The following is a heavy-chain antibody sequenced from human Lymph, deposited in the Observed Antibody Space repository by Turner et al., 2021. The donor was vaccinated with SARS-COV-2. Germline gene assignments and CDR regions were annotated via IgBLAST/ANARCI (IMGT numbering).Heavy chain of an antibody. V-gene: IGHV3-43*02. D-gene: IGHD2-15*01. CDR3: AKDPGYCSGGSCYSRTYFDF. J-gene: IGHJ4*02. Sequence: EVQLVESGGGVVQPGGSLRLSCAASGFTFDDYAMHWVRQAPGKGLEWVSLISGDGGGTYYADSVKGRFTISRDNSKNSLSLQMNSLRAEDTALYYCAKDPGYCSGGSCYSRTYFDFWGQGTLVTVS. CDR1: GFTFDDYA. CDR2: ISGDGGGT.